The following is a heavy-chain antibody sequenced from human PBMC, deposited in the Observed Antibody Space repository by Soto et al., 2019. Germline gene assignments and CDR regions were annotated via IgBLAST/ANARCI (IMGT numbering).Heavy chain of an antibody. V-gene: IGHV4-59*01. J-gene: IGHJ4*02. CDR1: GGSISSYY. CDR3: ARVADYGDYVLSLSETYYFDY. Sequence: SETLSLTCTVSGGSISSYYWSWIRQPPGKGLEWIGYIYYSGSTNYNPSLKSRVTISVDTSKNQFSLKLSSVTAADTAVYYCARVADYGDYVLSLSETYYFDYWGQGTLVTVSS. CDR2: IYYSGST. D-gene: IGHD4-17*01.